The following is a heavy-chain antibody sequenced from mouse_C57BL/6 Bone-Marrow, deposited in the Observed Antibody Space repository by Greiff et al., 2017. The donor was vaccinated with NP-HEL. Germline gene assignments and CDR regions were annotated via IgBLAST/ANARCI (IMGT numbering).Heavy chain of an antibody. CDR1: GYTFTSYW. Sequence: QVQLQQPGAELVKPGASVKLSCKASGYTFTSYWMQWVKQRPGQGLEWIGEIDPSDSYTYYNQKFKGKATLTVDTSSSTAYMQLSSLTSEDSAVYYCGLRSHWYFDVWGTGTTVTVSS. CDR3: GLRSHWYFDV. D-gene: IGHD1-1*01. J-gene: IGHJ1*03. CDR2: IDPSDSYT. V-gene: IGHV1-50*01.